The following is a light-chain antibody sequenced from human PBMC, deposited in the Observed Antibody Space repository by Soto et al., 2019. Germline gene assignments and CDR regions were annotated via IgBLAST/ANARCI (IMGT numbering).Light chain of an antibody. V-gene: IGLV2-8*01. CDR3: SSYAGINILYV. CDR1: SSDVGGYNY. J-gene: IGLJ1*01. CDR2: EVS. Sequence: QSALTQPASVSGSPGQSITISCTGTSSDVGGYNYVSWYQQHPGKAPKLMMYEVSKRPSGVPDRFSGSKSGNTASLTVSGLQPEDEADYFCSSYAGINILYVFGSGTKV.